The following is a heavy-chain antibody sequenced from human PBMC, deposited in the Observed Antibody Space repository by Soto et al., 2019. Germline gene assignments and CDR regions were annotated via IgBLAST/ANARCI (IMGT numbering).Heavy chain of an antibody. CDR2: INSDGSST. CDR1: GFTFSSYW. D-gene: IGHD3-9*01. J-gene: IGHJ4*02. Sequence: GSLRLSCAASGFTFSSYWMHWVRQAPGKGLVWVSRINSDGSSTSYADSVKGRFTISRDNAKNTLYLQMNSLRAEDTAVYYCASLPQHGSRGTYYDILTGYFSQPFDYWGQGTLVTVSS. CDR3: ASLPQHGSRGTYYDILTGYFSQPFDY. V-gene: IGHV3-74*01.